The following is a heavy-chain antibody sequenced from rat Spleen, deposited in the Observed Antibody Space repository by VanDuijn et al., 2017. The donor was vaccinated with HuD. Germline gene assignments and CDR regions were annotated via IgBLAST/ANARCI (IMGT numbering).Heavy chain of an antibody. CDR3: ARYFPGLMVIAD. Sequence: EVQLQESGPGLVKPSQSLSLTCSVTGYAITSKYWGWVRRVRGNKMEWNGHISYSGNTSYNPSLKSRISITRDTSKNRFFLQLNSVTTEDTAPYYCARYFPGLMVIADWGQGVMVTVSS. D-gene: IGHD1-12*03. V-gene: IGHV3-1*01. CDR1: GYAITSKY. CDR2: ISYSGNT. J-gene: IGHJ2*01.